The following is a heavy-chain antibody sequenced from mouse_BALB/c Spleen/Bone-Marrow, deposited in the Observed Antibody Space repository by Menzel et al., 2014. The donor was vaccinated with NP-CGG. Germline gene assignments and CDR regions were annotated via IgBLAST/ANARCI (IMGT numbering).Heavy chain of an antibody. CDR2: ISSGGSYT. CDR3: TRDQFITTATRAMDY. Sequence: EVKLVESGGGLVKLGGSLKLSCAASGFTFSSYVMSWVRQSPEKRLEWVAEISSGGSYTYYPDTVTGRFTISRDNAKNTLYLEMSSLRSEDTAIYYCTRDQFITTATRAMDYWGQGTSVTVSS. V-gene: IGHV5-9-4*01. CDR1: GFTFSSYV. J-gene: IGHJ4*01. D-gene: IGHD1-2*01.